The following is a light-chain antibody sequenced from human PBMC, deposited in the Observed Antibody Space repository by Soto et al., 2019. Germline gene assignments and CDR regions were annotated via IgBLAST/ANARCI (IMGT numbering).Light chain of an antibody. Sequence: ELVFTQSPVTPSLSPGGRATLSCTASQSINNYLAWYQQKPGQAPRLLIYDTSNRATGIPARFSGSGSGTDGTLTISSLQQEDGSVYYGQQHSNWPGTFCQGTRLEIK. CDR1: QSINNY. CDR3: QQHSNWPGT. V-gene: IGKV3-11*01. CDR2: DTS. J-gene: IGKJ5*01.